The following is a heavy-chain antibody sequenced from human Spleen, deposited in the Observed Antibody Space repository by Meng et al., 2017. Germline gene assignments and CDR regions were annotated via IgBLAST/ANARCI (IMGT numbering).Heavy chain of an antibody. CDR2: IANDESFK. D-gene: IGHD2-21*01. Sequence: VQLVESGGDVVQPGTALRTPWAASGFTFSYPGMHWVRQAPGKGLEWVAVIANDESFKSYGDSVKGRFTISRDNFKNTVYLQMTSLTDEDTAVYYCVKATQKHFDSWGPGTLVTVSS. V-gene: IGHV3-30*18. CDR1: GFTFSYPG. J-gene: IGHJ4*02. CDR3: VKATQKHFDS.